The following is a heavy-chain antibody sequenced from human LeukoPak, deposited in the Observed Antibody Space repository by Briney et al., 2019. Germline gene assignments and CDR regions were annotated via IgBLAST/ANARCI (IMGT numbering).Heavy chain of an antibody. D-gene: IGHD6-19*01. CDR2: ISSSSSYI. V-gene: IGHV3-21*01. J-gene: IGHJ4*02. CDR1: GFTFSSYS. CDR3: ARVGRYSSQATVDY. Sequence: GGSLRLSCAASGFTFSSYSMNWVRQAPGKGLEWVSSISSSSSYIYYADSVKGRFTISRDNAKNLLYLQMNSLRAEDAAVYYCARVGRYSSQATVDYWGQGTLSPSPQ.